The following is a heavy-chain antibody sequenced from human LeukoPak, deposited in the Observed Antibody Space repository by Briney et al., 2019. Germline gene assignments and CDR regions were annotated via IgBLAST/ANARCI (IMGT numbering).Heavy chain of an antibody. CDR2: IKSKTDGGTT. D-gene: IGHD1-26*01. V-gene: IGHV3-15*01. J-gene: IGHJ4*02. CDR3: TSHSGSYYVGFDY. CDR1: GFTFNSYA. Sequence: GGSLRLSCAASGFTFNSYAMSWVRQAPGKGLEWVGRIKSKTDGGTTDYAAPVKGRFTISRDDSKNTLYLQMNSLKTEDTAVYYCTSHSGSYYVGFDYWGQGTLVTVSS.